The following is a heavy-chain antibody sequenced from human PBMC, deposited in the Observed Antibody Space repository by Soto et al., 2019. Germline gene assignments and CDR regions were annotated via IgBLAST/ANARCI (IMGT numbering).Heavy chain of an antibody. V-gene: IGHV3-23*01. D-gene: IGHD3-9*01. CDR2: ISGSGGST. Sequence: GGSLRLSCAASGFTFSSYAMSWVRQAPGKGLEWVLAISGSGGSTYYADSVKGRFTISRDNSKNTLYLQMNSLRAEDTAVYYCANRFDWRLQYYYYGMDVWGQGTTVTVSS. J-gene: IGHJ6*02. CDR3: ANRFDWRLQYYYYGMDV. CDR1: GFTFSSYA.